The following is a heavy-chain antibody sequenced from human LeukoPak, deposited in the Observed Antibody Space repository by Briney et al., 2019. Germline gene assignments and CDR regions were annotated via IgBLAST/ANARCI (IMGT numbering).Heavy chain of an antibody. V-gene: IGHV4-39*07. CDR3: ARERHYYGSGSLGIVAFDI. Sequence: SETLSLTCTVSGGSISSSSYYWGWIRQPPGKGLEWIGSIYHSGSTYYNSSLKSRVTISVDTSKNQFSLKLSSVTAADTAVYYCARERHYYGSGSLGIVAFDIWGQGTMVTVSS. CDR2: IYHSGST. CDR1: GGSISSSSYY. J-gene: IGHJ3*02. D-gene: IGHD3-10*01.